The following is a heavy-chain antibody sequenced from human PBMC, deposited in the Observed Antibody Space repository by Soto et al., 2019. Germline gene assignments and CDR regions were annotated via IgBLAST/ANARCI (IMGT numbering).Heavy chain of an antibody. CDR3: ARDRDNIGYYTKSDY. CDR2: IYSGGNT. J-gene: IGHJ4*02. D-gene: IGHD3-22*01. V-gene: IGHV3-66*01. Sequence: PGGSLRLSCAASGFTVSNNYMSWVRQAPGKGLEWVSVIYSGGNTYYADSVKGRFTISTDSSKNTLYLQMNSLRAEDTAVYYCARDRDNIGYYTKSDYWGQGT. CDR1: GFTVSNNY.